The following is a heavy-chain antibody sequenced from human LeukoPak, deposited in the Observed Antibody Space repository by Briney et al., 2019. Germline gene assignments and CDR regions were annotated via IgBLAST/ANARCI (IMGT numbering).Heavy chain of an antibody. CDR1: GGSISSYY. D-gene: IGHD4-17*01. CDR3: ARTTVTTYYYYGMDV. Sequence: SETLSLTCTVSGGSISSYYWSWIRQPPGKGLEWIGYIYYSGSTNYNPSLKSRVTILVDTSKNQFSLKLSSVTAADTAVYYCARTTVTTYYYYGMDVWGQGTTVTVSS. J-gene: IGHJ6*02. CDR2: IYYSGST. V-gene: IGHV4-59*01.